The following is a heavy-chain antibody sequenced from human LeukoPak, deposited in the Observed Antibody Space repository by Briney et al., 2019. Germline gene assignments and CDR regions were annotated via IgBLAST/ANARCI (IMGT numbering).Heavy chain of an antibody. CDR2: LFYSGNT. CDR1: GGSISSYY. J-gene: IGHJ3*02. D-gene: IGHD4-23*01. Sequence: PSETLSLTCTVSGGSISSYYWSWIRQPPGKGLEWIGSLFYSGNTNYNPSLKSRVTISLDTSKNQVSLKLSSVTAADTAVYYCARGLRWDDAFDIWGQGTMVTVSS. V-gene: IGHV4-59*08. CDR3: ARGLRWDDAFDI.